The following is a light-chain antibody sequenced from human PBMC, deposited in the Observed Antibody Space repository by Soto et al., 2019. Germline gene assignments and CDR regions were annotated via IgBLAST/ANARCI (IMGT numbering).Light chain of an antibody. V-gene: IGKV1-27*01. J-gene: IGKJ4*01. CDR1: QGISHY. Sequence: DIQMTQSPSSLSASVGDRVTITCRASQGISHYLAWYQQKQGKVPKLLIYAASTLQAGVPSRFSGSGSGTDFTLTISSLQPEDVATYYCQKSNSAPPTFGGGTKVEIK. CDR3: QKSNSAPPT. CDR2: AAS.